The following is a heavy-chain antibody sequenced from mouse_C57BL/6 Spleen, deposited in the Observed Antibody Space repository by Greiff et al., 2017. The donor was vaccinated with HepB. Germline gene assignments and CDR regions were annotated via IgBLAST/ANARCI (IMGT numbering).Heavy chain of an antibody. CDR1: GYAFTNYL. J-gene: IGHJ2*01. Sequence: QVQLKESGAELVRPGTSVKVSCKASGYAFTNYLIEWVKQRPGQGLEWIGVINPGSGGTNYNEKFKGKATLTADKSSSTAYMQLSSLTSEDSAVYFCARGVTAPGYFDYWGQGTTLTVSS. CDR2: INPGSGGT. D-gene: IGHD1-2*01. V-gene: IGHV1-54*01. CDR3: ARGVTAPGYFDY.